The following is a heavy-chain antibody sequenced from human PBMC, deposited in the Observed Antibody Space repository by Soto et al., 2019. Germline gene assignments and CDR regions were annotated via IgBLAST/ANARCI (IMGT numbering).Heavy chain of an antibody. CDR2: INPKSDDT. Sequence: ASVKVSCKASGYPFSDNQIHWLRRAPGQGLEWMGRINPKSDDTNYAQKFQGRVTMTRDTSIDTAYLELTGLTSDDTATYYCATKHYLDYITWGLDTLGQGPRLTVPQ. CDR3: ATKHYLDYITWGLDT. CDR1: GYPFSDNQ. D-gene: IGHD4-17*01. J-gene: IGHJ5*02. V-gene: IGHV1-2*02.